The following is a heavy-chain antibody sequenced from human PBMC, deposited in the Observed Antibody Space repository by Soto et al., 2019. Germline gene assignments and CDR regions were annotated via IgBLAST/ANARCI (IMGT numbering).Heavy chain of an antibody. CDR3: ARVGVTMVRGVITETYYYYMDV. J-gene: IGHJ6*03. D-gene: IGHD3-10*01. CDR1: GGTFSSYA. Sequence: GASVKVSCKASGGTFSSYAISWVRQAPGQGLEWMGWISAYNGNTNYAQKLQGRVTMTTDTSTSTAYMELRSLRSDDTAVYYCARVGVTMVRGVITETYYYYMDVWGKGTTVTVSS. CDR2: ISAYNGNT. V-gene: IGHV1-18*01.